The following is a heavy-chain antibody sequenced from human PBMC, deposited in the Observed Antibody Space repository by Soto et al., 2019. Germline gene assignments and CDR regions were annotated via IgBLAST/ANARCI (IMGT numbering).Heavy chain of an antibody. CDR3: AHRVLRTVFGLVTTTAIYFDF. V-gene: IGHV2-5*02. CDR1: GFSLTTSGVG. CDR2: IYWDDDK. D-gene: IGHD3-3*01. J-gene: IGHJ4*02. Sequence: QITLNESGPTPVKPRQTLTLTCTFSGFSLTTSGVGVGWIRQSPGKAPEWLALIYWDDDKRYSPTLKSRLTITKDTSKKQVVLTMADLDPADTATYYCAHRVLRTVFGLVTTTAIYFDFWGQGTPVAVSS.